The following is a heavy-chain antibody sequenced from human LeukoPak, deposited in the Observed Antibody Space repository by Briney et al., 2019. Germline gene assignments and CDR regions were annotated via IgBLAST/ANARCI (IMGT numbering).Heavy chain of an antibody. D-gene: IGHD2-2*01. Sequence: PGESLKISCKGSGYSFTSYWIGWVRQMPGKGLEWMGIIYPRDSDTRYSPSFQGQVTLSADKSISTAYLRWRSLKASDTAMYYCARQGCSGTSCYDHWGQGTLVTVSS. CDR2: IYPRDSDT. CDR1: GYSFTSYW. CDR3: ARQGCSGTSCYDH. J-gene: IGHJ4*02. V-gene: IGHV5-51*01.